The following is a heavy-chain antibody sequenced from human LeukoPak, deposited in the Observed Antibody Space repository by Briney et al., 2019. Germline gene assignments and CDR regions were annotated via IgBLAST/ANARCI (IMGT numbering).Heavy chain of an antibody. Sequence: ASVKVSCKASGGTFSTYAMSWVRQAPGQGLEWMGGIIPMFGTTKYARSFQGRITITADTMELRSLTSEDTAIYYCANQMGGWFTGYWGQGTQVTVSS. D-gene: IGHD6-19*01. CDR1: GGTFSTYA. J-gene: IGHJ4*02. CDR3: ANQMGGWFTGY. CDR2: IIPMFGTT. V-gene: IGHV1-69*06.